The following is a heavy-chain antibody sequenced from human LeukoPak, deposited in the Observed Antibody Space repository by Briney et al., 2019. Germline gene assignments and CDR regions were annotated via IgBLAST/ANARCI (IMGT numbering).Heavy chain of an antibody. J-gene: IGHJ4*02. V-gene: IGHV3-48*01. D-gene: IGHD6-19*01. CDR2: INSSSSTI. CDR1: GFTFSSYS. Sequence: PGGSLRLSCAASGFTFSSYSMNWVRQAPGKGLEWVSYINSSSSTIYYADSVKGRFTISRDNAKNSLYLQMNSLRAEDTAVYYCARQVAGIVSWGQGTLVTVSS. CDR3: ARQVAGIVS.